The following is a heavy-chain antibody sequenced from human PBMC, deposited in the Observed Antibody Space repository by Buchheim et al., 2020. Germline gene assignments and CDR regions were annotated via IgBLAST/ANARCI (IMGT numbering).Heavy chain of an antibody. V-gene: IGHV3-48*02. D-gene: IGHD5-24*01. Sequence: EVQLVESGGGLVQPGGSLRLSCAASGFTFSSYSMNWVRQAPGKGLEWVSYISSSSSTIYYADSVKGRFTISRDHAKNSLYLQMNSPRDEDTAVYYCVRDGYNRDYFDYWGQGTL. CDR1: GFTFSSYS. CDR2: ISSSSSTI. J-gene: IGHJ4*02. CDR3: VRDGYNRDYFDY.